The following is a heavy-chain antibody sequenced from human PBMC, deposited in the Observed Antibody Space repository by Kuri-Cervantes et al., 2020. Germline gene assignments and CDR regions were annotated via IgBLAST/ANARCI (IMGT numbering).Heavy chain of an antibody. J-gene: IGHJ6*02. D-gene: IGHD6-13*01. CDR2: IYYSGRT. Sequence: SETLSLTCTVSGGSISSYYWSWIRQPPGKGLEWIGYIYYSGRTYYNPSLKSRVTISVDTSKNQFSLKLSSVTAADTAVYYCARASSWYNYYYYGMDVWGQGTTVTVSS. CDR1: GGSISSYY. CDR3: ARASSWYNYYYYGMDV. V-gene: IGHV4-59*01.